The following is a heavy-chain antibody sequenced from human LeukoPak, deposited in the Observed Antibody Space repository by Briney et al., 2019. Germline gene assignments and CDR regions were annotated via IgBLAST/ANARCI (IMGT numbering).Heavy chain of an antibody. CDR3: AKSPAVDAAFDI. CDR1: GFTFSNFA. J-gene: IGHJ3*02. D-gene: IGHD4-23*01. Sequence: GGSLRLSCAASGFTFSNFAVSWVRQAPGKGLEGGSAISGSGGSTYYADSVKGRFTISRDNSKNTLYLQMNSLRAEDTAVYYCAKSPAVDAAFDIWGQGTMVTVSS. V-gene: IGHV3-23*01. CDR2: ISGSGGST.